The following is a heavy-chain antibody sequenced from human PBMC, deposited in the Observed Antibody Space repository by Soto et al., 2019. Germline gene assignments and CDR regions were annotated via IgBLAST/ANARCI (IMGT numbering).Heavy chain of an antibody. CDR1: GFTFTGYA. D-gene: IGHD3-3*01. Sequence: EVQLLESGGGLVQPGGSLRLSCSASGFTFTGYAMSWVRQAPGKGLEWVSGISGSGGDTKSADSVKGRFTISRDNFKNVLYLQMNSLRAEDTAVYYCAKHDFWTLYNTGLDSWGQGTLVTVSS. J-gene: IGHJ4*02. CDR2: ISGSGGDT. CDR3: AKHDFWTLYNTGLDS. V-gene: IGHV3-23*01.